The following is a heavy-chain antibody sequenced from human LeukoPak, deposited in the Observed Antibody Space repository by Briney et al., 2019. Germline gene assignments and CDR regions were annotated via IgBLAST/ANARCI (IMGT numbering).Heavy chain of an antibody. Sequence: GASVRVSCKASGYSFTNYYMHWVRQAPGQGLEWMGMINPSGGSTTYAQKFQGRVTMTRDMSTSTVYMELSSLTSEDTAVYYCARTRGYYFEYWGPGTLVTVSS. CDR1: GYSFTNYY. CDR2: INPSGGST. V-gene: IGHV1-46*01. CDR3: ARTRGYYFEY. J-gene: IGHJ4*02.